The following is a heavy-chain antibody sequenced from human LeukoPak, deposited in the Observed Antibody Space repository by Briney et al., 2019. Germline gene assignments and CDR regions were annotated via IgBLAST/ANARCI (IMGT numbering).Heavy chain of an antibody. D-gene: IGHD6-6*01. CDR3: TAEYYSSSVDY. CDR1: GFTFSNAW. CDR2: IKSKTDGGTT. J-gene: IGHJ4*02. V-gene: IGHV3-15*01. Sequence: GGSLRLSCAASGFTFSNAWMSRVRQAPGKGLEWAGRIKSKTDGGTTDYAAPVKGRFTISRDDSKNTLYLQMNSLKTEDTAVYYCTAEYYSSSVDYWGQGTLVTVSS.